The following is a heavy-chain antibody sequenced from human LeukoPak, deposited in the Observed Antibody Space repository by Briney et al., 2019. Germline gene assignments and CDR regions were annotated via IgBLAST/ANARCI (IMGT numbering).Heavy chain of an antibody. J-gene: IGHJ5*02. Sequence: GGSLRLSCATSGFIFINYGMHWVRQAPGRGLEWVSAISGSGGSTYYADSVKGRFTISRDNSKNTLYLQMNSLRAEDTAVYYCAKDPPTARQNWFDPWGQGTLVTVSS. V-gene: IGHV3-23*01. CDR1: GFIFINYG. CDR3: AKDPPTARQNWFDP. CDR2: ISGSGGST. D-gene: IGHD5-18*01.